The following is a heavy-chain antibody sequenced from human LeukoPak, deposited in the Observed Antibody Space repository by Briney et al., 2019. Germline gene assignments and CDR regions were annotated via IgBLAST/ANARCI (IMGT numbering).Heavy chain of an antibody. V-gene: IGHV3-7*01. Sequence: PGGSLTLSCAASEFTLSSYWMSWVRQAPGKGLEWVANIKQDGSQKYYVDSVKGRFTISRDNAKNSLYLQMNSLRAEDTAVYYCASGLGWLVDNWGQGTLVTVSS. CDR3: ASGLGWLVDN. CDR2: IKQDGSQK. CDR1: EFTLSSYW. J-gene: IGHJ4*02. D-gene: IGHD6-19*01.